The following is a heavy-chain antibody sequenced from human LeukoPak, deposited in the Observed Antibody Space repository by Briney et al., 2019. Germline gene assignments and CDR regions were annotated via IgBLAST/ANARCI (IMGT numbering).Heavy chain of an antibody. CDR1: ESTFSDNP. Sequence: PGGPLRLSCSASESTFSDNPMHWVRQTPGKGLEYVSSISKNGVDTYYADSLKGRFPISRDNSKNTLYLEISSLRTEQAAVFYCVQVGSNYCLIRGEGTLVIVSS. V-gene: IGHV3-64D*06. CDR2: ISKNGVDT. D-gene: IGHD4-11*01. CDR3: VQVGSNYCLI. J-gene: IGHJ4*02.